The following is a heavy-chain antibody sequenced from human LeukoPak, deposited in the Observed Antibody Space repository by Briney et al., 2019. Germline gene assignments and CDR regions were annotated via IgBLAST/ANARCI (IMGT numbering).Heavy chain of an antibody. V-gene: IGHV1-69*01. Sequence: GSSVKVSCKASGGTFSSYAISWVRQAPGQGLEWMGGIIPIFGTANYAQKFQGRVTITADESTSTAYMELSSLRSEDTAVYHCASANCSGGSCYLPLSDYWGQGTLVTVSS. J-gene: IGHJ4*02. D-gene: IGHD2-15*01. CDR2: IIPIFGTA. CDR3: ASANCSGGSCYLPLSDY. CDR1: GGTFSSYA.